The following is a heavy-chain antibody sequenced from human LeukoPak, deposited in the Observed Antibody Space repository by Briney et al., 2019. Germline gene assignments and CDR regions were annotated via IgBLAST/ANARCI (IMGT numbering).Heavy chain of an antibody. CDR2: ISYDGSNK. CDR3: AKDRFDWLLYNYFDY. J-gene: IGHJ4*02. Sequence: GGSLRLSCAASRFTFSSYGMHWVRQAPGKGLEWVAVISYDGSNKYYADSVKGRFTISRDNSKNTLYLQMNSLRAEDTAVYYCAKDRFDWLLYNYFDYWGQGTLVTVSS. CDR1: RFTFSSYG. V-gene: IGHV3-30*18. D-gene: IGHD3-9*01.